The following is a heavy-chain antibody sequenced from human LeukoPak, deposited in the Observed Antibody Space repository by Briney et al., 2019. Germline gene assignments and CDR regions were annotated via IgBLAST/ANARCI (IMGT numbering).Heavy chain of an antibody. CDR1: GDSVSSNSAA. CDR3: ARVNRIAVAGTVYYYYGMDV. CDR2: TYYRSKWYN. D-gene: IGHD6-19*01. J-gene: IGHJ6*02. Sequence: SQTLSLTFAISGDSVSSNSAAWNWIRQSPSRGLEWLGRTYYRSKWYNDYAVSVKSRITINPDTSKNQFSLQLNSVTPEDTAVYYCARVNRIAVAGTVYYYYGMDVWGQGTTVTVSS. V-gene: IGHV6-1*01.